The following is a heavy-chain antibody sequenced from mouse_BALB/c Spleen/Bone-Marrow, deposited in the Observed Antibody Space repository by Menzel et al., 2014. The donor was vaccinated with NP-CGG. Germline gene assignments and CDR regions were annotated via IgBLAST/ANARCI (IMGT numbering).Heavy chain of an antibody. CDR3: ARVTSSAVGAMDY. D-gene: IGHD3-2*02. CDR1: GFSLTNYG. CDR2: IWAGGST. Sequence: VKLVESGPGLVAPSQSLSITCTVSGFSLTNYGVHWVRQPPGKGLEWLGVIWAGGSTNYNSALMSRLSISKDNFKSQVFLKMISLQTDDTAMYYCARVTSSAVGAMDYWGQGTSVTVSS. V-gene: IGHV2-9*02. J-gene: IGHJ4*01.